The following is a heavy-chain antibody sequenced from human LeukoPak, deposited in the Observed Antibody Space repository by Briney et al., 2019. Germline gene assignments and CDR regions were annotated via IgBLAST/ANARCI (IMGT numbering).Heavy chain of an antibody. CDR3: ARGPSIAAAEGFDP. V-gene: IGHV1-2*02. J-gene: IGHJ5*02. Sequence: ASVKVSCKASGYTFTGYYMHWVRQAPGQGLEWMGWINPNSGGTNYAQKFQGRVTMTRDTSISTAYMELSRLRSDDTAVYYCARGPSIAAAEGFDPWGQGTLVTVSS. CDR1: GYTFTGYY. CDR2: INPNSGGT. D-gene: IGHD6-13*01.